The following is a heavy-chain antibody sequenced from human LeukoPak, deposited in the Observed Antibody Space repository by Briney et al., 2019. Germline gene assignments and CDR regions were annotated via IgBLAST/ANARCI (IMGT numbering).Heavy chain of an antibody. CDR1: GFTFSSYS. Sequence: PGGSLRLSCAASGFTFSSYSMNWVRQAPGKGLEWVANIKEDGSEKYYVDSVKGRFTISRDNAKNSLYLQMNSLRAEDTAVYYCASTIATRYFDYWGQGTLVTVSS. CDR2: IKEDGSEK. J-gene: IGHJ4*02. V-gene: IGHV3-7*03. CDR3: ASTIATRYFDY. D-gene: IGHD6-6*01.